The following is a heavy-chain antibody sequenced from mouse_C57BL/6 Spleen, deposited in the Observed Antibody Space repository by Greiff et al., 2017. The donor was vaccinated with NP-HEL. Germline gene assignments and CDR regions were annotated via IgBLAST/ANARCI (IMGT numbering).Heavy chain of an antibody. D-gene: IGHD2-1*01. V-gene: IGHV5-16*01. Sequence: EVKLVESEGGLVQPGSSMKLSCTASGFTFSDYYMAWVRQVPEKGLEWVANINYDGSSTYYLDSLKSRFIISRDNAKNSLYLQMSSLKSEDTATYYCARGLPYYFDYWGQGTTLTVSS. CDR1: GFTFSDYY. CDR3: ARGLPYYFDY. CDR2: INYDGSST. J-gene: IGHJ2*01.